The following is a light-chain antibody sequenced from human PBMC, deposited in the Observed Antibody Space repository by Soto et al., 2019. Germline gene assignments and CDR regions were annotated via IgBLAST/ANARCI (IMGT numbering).Light chain of an antibody. CDR1: QSVSSY. J-gene: IGKJ5*01. Sequence: EIVLTQSPATLSLSPGERATLSCRASQSVSSYLAWYQQKSGQAPRLLIYDASNRATGIPARFSGSGSGTDFTLTISRLEPEDFAVYYCQQYGSSPPITFGQGTRLEIK. V-gene: IGKV3-20*01. CDR2: DAS. CDR3: QQYGSSPPIT.